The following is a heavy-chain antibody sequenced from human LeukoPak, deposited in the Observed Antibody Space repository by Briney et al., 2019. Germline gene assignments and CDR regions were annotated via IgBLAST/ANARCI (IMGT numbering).Heavy chain of an antibody. D-gene: IGHD3-10*01. Sequence: GESLRISCKGSGYSFTSYWISWVRQMPGKGLEWMGRIDPSDSYTNYSQSFQGHVTISADKSISTAYLQWSSLKASDTAMYYCASLWFGELSSYYFDYWGQGTLVTVSS. CDR3: ASLWFGELSSYYFDY. CDR2: IDPSDSYT. J-gene: IGHJ4*02. V-gene: IGHV5-10-1*01. CDR1: GYSFTSYW.